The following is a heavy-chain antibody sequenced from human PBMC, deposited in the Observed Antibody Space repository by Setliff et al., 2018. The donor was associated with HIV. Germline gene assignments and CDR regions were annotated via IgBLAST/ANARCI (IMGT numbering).Heavy chain of an antibody. V-gene: IGHV1-8*02. D-gene: IGHD3-10*01. CDR3: ASYYGSGAHYPYYYYMDV. CDR2: MHPHSGNT. J-gene: IGHJ6*03. CDR1: SEYTFTNFD. Sequence: ASVKVSCKASSEYTFTNFDINWVRQAPGQGLEWMGWMHPHSGNTDYTQKFQGRVTMTRNTSISTAYMELSSLRSEDTAVYYCASYYGSGAHYPYYYYMDVWGRGTTVTVS.